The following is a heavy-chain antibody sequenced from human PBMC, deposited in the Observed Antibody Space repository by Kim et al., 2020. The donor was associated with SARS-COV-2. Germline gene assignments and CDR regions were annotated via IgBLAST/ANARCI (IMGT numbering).Heavy chain of an antibody. J-gene: IGHJ4*02. V-gene: IGHV3-30*18. CDR3: GKAGFPGSGYYWDDY. CDR2: ISYDGSNK. CDR1: GFTFSSFG. Sequence: GGSLRLSCAASGFTFSSFGMHWVRQAPGKGLEWVAVISYDGSNKYYADPVMGRFAISRDNSNNTLYLQMSSLRTEDTAVYYCGKAGFPGSGYYWDDYWGQGTLVTVSS. D-gene: IGHD3-22*01.